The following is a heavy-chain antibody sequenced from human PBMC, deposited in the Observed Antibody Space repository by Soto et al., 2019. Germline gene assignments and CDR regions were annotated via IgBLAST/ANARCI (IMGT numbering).Heavy chain of an antibody. V-gene: IGHV1-18*01. CDR1: GYTFTSYG. J-gene: IGHJ4*02. CDR2: ISAYNGNT. CDR3: ARVDVKTDILTGYSY. Sequence: QVPLVQSGAEVKKPGASVKVSCKASGYTFTSYGIIWVRQAPXXXLXXMGWISAYNGNTNYAQKLQGRXXXXXXXXXXXXXXXXXXXXXDDTAVYYCARVDVKTDILTGYSYWGQGTLVTVXS. D-gene: IGHD3-9*01.